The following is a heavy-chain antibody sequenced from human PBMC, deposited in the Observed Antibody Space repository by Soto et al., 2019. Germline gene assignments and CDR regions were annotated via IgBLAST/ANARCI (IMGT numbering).Heavy chain of an antibody. D-gene: IGHD3-10*02. CDR3: ARDYVMDV. V-gene: IGHV3-21*01. J-gene: IGHJ6*02. Sequence: EVQLVESGGGLVKPGGSLRLSCAASGFTFSGDAMNWVRQSPGKGLEWVSSISTTSTYIYYADSVKGRFTISRDNANISLHLQMNDLRAEDTAVYYCARDYVMDVWGQGTTVTVSS. CDR2: ISTTSTYI. CDR1: GFTFSGDA.